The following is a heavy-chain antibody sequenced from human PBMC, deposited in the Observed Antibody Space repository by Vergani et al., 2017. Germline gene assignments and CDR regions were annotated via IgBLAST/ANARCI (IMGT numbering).Heavy chain of an antibody. V-gene: IGHV3-23*01. CDR1: GFTFSSYA. J-gene: IGHJ3*02. CDR3: AKPDLGSDAFNI. CDR2: ISGPGGGT. D-gene: IGHD7-27*01. Sequence: EVQLLESGGGLVQPGGSLRLSCAASGFTFSSYAMNWVRQAPGKGLEWVSAISGPGGGTYYAESVKGRFTISRDNSKNTLYLQMNSLRAEDTAVYYCAKPDLGSDAFNIWGQGTMVTVSS.